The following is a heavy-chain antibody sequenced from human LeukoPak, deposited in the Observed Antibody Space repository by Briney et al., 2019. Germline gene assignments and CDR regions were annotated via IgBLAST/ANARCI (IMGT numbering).Heavy chain of an antibody. J-gene: IGHJ3*01. CDR3: AKEEAADGDAFDV. V-gene: IGHV3-21*01. Sequence: GGSLRLSCAASGFTFSSYSMNWVRQAPGKGLEWVSSISSSSSYISYADSVKGRFTISRDNTKNTLYLQMSSLRAEDTAVYYCAKEEAADGDAFDVWGQGTMVTVSS. D-gene: IGHD6-13*01. CDR1: GFTFSSYS. CDR2: ISSSSSYI.